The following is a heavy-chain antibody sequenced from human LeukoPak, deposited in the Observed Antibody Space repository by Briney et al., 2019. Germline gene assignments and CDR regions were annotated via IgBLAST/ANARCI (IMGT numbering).Heavy chain of an antibody. V-gene: IGHV1-18*01. D-gene: IGHD2-2*01. Sequence: ASVKVSCKASGYTFSTYGITWVREAPGQGPEWLGWICGSTGSTHYTQAVQGRVTMTTDTSTATAYMELRSLRSDDTAIYYCARVGRDCSDINCYWADWFDPWGQGTLVIVSS. CDR1: GYTFSTYG. J-gene: IGHJ5*02. CDR3: ARVGRDCSDINCYWADWFDP. CDR2: ICGSTGST.